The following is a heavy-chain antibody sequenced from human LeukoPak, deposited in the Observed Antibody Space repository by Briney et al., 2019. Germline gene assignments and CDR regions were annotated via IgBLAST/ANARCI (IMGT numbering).Heavy chain of an antibody. V-gene: IGHV3-11*01. CDR3: ARSYGDYAYYGMDV. CDR1: GFTFSDYY. CDR2: ISSSGSTI. J-gene: IGHJ6*02. Sequence: GGSLRLSRAASGFTFSDYYMSWIRQAPGKGLEWVSYISSSGSTIYYADSVKGRFTISRDNAKNSLYLQMNSLRAEDTAVYYCARSYGDYAYYGMDVWGQGTTVTVSS. D-gene: IGHD4-17*01.